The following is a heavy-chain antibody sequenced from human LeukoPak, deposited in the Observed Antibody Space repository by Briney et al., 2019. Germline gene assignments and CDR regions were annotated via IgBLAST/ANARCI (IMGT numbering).Heavy chain of an antibody. CDR1: GFTFSSYG. CDR2: ISYDGSNK. Sequence: PGRSLRLSCAASGFTFSSYGMHWVRQAPGKGLEWVAVISYDGSNKYYADSVKGRFTISRDNSKNTLYLQMNSLRAEDTAVYYCAKDHPSSTDFDYWGQGTLVTVSS. J-gene: IGHJ4*02. D-gene: IGHD6-6*01. CDR3: AKDHPSSTDFDY. V-gene: IGHV3-30*18.